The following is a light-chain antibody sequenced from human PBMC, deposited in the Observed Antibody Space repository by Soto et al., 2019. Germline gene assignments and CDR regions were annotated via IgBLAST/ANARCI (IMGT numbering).Light chain of an antibody. Sequence: EIVLTQSPGTLSLSPGERATLSCRASQSVSSSYLAWYQQKPGQAPRLLIYGASSRATGITDRFSGSGSGTDFTLTISRLELDDFAVYYCQQYGSARTFGQGTKVGI. J-gene: IGKJ1*01. CDR2: GAS. CDR3: QQYGSART. CDR1: QSVSSSY. V-gene: IGKV3-20*01.